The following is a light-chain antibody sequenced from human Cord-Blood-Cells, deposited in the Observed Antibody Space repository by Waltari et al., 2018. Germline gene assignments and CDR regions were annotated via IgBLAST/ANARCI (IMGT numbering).Light chain of an antibody. J-gene: IGKJ2*01. CDR3: QQYNSYPMYT. CDR1: QSISSW. V-gene: IGKV1-5*01. CDR2: DAS. Sequence: DIQMTQSPSTLSASVGDRVPITCRANQSISSWLAWYQQKPGKAPKLLIYDASSLESGVPSRFSGSGSGTEFTLTISSLQPDDFATYYCQQYNSYPMYTFGQGTKLEIK.